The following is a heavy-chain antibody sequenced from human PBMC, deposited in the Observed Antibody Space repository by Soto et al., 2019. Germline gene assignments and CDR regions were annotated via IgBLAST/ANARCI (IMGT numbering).Heavy chain of an antibody. V-gene: IGHV3-23*01. D-gene: IGHD3-22*01. CDR3: AKSRPLRYYDSSGYPDY. Sequence: HPGGSLRLSCAASGFTFSSYAMSWVRQAPGKGLEWVSAISGSGGSTYYADSVKGRFTISRDNSKNTLYLQMNSLRAEDTAVYYCAKSRPLRYYDSSGYPDYWGQGTLVTVSS. CDR2: ISGSGGST. CDR1: GFTFSSYA. J-gene: IGHJ4*02.